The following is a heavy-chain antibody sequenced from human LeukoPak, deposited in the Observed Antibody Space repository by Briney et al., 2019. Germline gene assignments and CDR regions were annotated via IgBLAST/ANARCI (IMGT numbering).Heavy chain of an antibody. CDR2: INPNSGGR. Sequence: GASAKVSCKASGYTFTGYYIHWVRQAPGQGLEWMGWINPNSGGRNYAQKFQGRVTMTRDTSTTYMELSRLTSDDTAVYYCARAYSGYEAFDYWGQGTLVTVSS. D-gene: IGHD5-12*01. V-gene: IGHV1-2*02. CDR1: GYTFTGYY. J-gene: IGHJ4*02. CDR3: ARAYSGYEAFDY.